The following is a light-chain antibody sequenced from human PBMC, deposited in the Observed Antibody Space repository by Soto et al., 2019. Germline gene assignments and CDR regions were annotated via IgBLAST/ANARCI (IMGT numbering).Light chain of an antibody. Sequence: DIQMTQSPSTLSASVGDRVTITCRASQSISSWLAWYQQKPGKAPKLLIYKASSLESGVPSRFSGSGSRTEFTLTISSLQPYEFATYYCQQYNSYPWTFGQGTKVEIK. CDR2: KAS. CDR3: QQYNSYPWT. J-gene: IGKJ1*01. V-gene: IGKV1-5*03. CDR1: QSISSW.